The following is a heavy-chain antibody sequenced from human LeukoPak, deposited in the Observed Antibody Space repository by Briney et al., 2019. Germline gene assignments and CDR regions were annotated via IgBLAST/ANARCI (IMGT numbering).Heavy chain of an antibody. CDR2: INPNSGGT. CDR1: GYTFTGYY. Sequence: ASVKVSCKASGYTFTGYYMHWVRQAPGQGLEWMGWINPNSGGTKYAQKFQGRVTMTRDTSISTAYMELSRLRSDDTAVNYCARDRGPSGWDLDYWGRGTLVTVSS. CDR3: ARDRGPSGWDLDY. D-gene: IGHD6-19*01. J-gene: IGHJ4*02. V-gene: IGHV1-2*02.